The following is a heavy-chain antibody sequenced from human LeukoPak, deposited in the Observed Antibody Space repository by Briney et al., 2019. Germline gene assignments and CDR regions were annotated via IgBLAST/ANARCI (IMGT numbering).Heavy chain of an antibody. J-gene: IGHJ4*02. D-gene: IGHD2-15*01. V-gene: IGHV4-30-4*01. CDR3: ASVVVVAASNCFDY. CDR2: IYYSGST. Sequence: PSETLSRTCTVSGGSISSGDYYWSWLRQPPGKGLEWIGYIYYSGSTYYNPSLKSRVTISVDTSKNQFSLKLSSVTAADTAVYYCASVVVVAASNCFDYWGQGTLVTVSS. CDR1: GGSISSGDYY.